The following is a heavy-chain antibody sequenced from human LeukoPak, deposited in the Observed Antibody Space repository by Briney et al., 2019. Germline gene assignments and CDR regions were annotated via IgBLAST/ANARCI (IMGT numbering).Heavy chain of an antibody. CDR2: INWNGGST. CDR1: GFTFDDYG. CDR3: AKVPNWNYLWFDP. Sequence: GGSLRLSCAASGFTFDDYGMSWVRQVPGKGLEWVSGINWNGGSTGNADSVKGRVTISRDNSKNTLYLQMNSLRAEDTAVYYCAKVPNWNYLWFDPWGQGTLVTVSS. D-gene: IGHD1-7*01. V-gene: IGHV3-20*04. J-gene: IGHJ5*02.